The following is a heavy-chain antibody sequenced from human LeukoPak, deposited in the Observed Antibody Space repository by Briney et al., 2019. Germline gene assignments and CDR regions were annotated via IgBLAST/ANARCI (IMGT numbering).Heavy chain of an antibody. CDR1: GGTFSSYA. Sequence: GSSVKVSCKASGGTFSSYAISWVRQAPGQGLEWMGGIIPIFGTANYAQKFQGRVTITADESTSTAYMELSSLRSEDTAVYYCARDPPQIVGATAPPVVAFDIWGQGTVVTVSS. CDR3: ARDPPQIVGATAPPVVAFDI. D-gene: IGHD1-26*01. CDR2: IIPIFGTA. V-gene: IGHV1-69*01. J-gene: IGHJ3*02.